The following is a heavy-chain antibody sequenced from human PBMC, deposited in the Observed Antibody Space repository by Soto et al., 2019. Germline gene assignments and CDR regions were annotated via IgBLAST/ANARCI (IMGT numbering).Heavy chain of an antibody. V-gene: IGHV3-23*01. CDR3: AKDRSPPPIY. D-gene: IGHD3-16*02. CDR2: ISGSGDTT. Sequence: PGGSLRLSCAVSGFTFSTYAMSWVRQAPGKGLEWVSGISGSGDTTSYADSVKGRFTISRDNSKNTLYMQMNSLRDEDTAVYYCAKDRSPPPIYWGQGTLVTVYS. J-gene: IGHJ4*02. CDR1: GFTFSTYA.